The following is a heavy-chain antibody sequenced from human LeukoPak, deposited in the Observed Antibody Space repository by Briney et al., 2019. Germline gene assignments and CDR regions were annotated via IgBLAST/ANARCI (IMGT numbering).Heavy chain of an antibody. D-gene: IGHD2-2*01. CDR3: ARLPAYCSSTSCYYDY. Sequence: GGSLRLSCAAYGFTFSSYSMNWVRQAPGKGLEWVSYISSGSGSIYYADSVKGRFTISRDNAKNSVFLQMNSLRAEDTAVYYCARLPAYCSSTSCYYDYWGQGTLVTVSS. J-gene: IGHJ4*02. V-gene: IGHV3-48*04. CDR1: GFTFSSYS. CDR2: ISSGSGSI.